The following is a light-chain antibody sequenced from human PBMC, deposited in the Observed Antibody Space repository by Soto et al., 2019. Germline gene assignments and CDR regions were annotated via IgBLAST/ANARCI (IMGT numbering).Light chain of an antibody. V-gene: IGLV2-23*02. CDR1: SSDVGSHNL. CDR2: DVS. J-gene: IGLJ2*01. CDR3: CSYVGSSSVV. Sequence: QSVLTQPASVSGSPGQSITISCTGSSSDVGSHNLVSWYQQYPGKAPKLIIYDVSKRPSGVSNRFSGSKSGNTASLTISGLQAEDEADYCCCSYVGSSSVVFGEGTRLTVL.